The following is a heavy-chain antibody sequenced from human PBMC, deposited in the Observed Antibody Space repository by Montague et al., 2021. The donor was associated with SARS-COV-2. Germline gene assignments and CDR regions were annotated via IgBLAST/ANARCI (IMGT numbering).Heavy chain of an antibody. D-gene: IGHD4-11*01. CDR1: GESFSGFF. J-gene: IGHJ4*02. CDR2: INDRGVTNY. Sequence: SETLSLTCAVYGESFSGFFWSWIRQPPGKGLEWIAEINDRGVTNYNYNPPLESRVTISADTSKNQFSLKLRSVTAADTAVYYCARWDPQTLTVISLRGKSANDYWGQGTLVTVSS. CDR3: ARWDPQTLTVISLRGKSANDY. V-gene: IGHV4-34*01.